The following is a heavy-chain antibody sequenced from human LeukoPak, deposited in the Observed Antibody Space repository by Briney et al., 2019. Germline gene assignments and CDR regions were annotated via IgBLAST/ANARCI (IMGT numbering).Heavy chain of an antibody. D-gene: IGHD5-18*01. CDR2: TYYRSKWYN. CDR1: GDSVSSKSAA. J-gene: IGHJ4*02. V-gene: IGHV6-1*01. Sequence: SQTLSLTCAISGDSVSSKSAAWNWIRRSPSRGLEWLGRTYYRSKWYNEYAVSVKSRVIINPDTSKNQFSLQLNSMTPEDTAVYYCARTAMRVVDSWGQGTLVTVSS. CDR3: ARTAMRVVDS.